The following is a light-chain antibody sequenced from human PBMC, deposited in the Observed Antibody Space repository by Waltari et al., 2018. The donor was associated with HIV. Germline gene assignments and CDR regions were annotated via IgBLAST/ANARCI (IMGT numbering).Light chain of an antibody. V-gene: IGLV1-51*01. CDR3: GTWDTSLDAGV. Sequence: SVLTQPPSVSAAPGQKVTISCSGSSSNTGNNYVSWFQQLPGAAPKLLIYDNNQRPSGVPDRFSGSRSGTSATLGVSGLQPGDEADYYCGTWDTSLDAGVFGGGTKLTVL. CDR1: SSNTGNNY. CDR2: DNN. J-gene: IGLJ3*02.